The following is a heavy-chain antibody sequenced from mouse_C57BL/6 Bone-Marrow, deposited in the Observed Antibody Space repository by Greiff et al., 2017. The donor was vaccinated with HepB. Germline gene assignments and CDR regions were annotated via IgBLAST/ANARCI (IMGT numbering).Heavy chain of an antibody. CDR3: ARPSSFWYFDV. J-gene: IGHJ1*03. V-gene: IGHV14-2*01. Sequence: DVKLQESGAELVKPGASVKLSCTASGFNIKDYYMHWVKQRTEQGLEWIGRIDPEDGETKYDPKFQGKATITADTSSTTAYLQLRSLTSEDTAVYYCARPSSFWYFDVWGTGTTVTVSS. CDR1: GFNIKDYY. D-gene: IGHD6-1*01. CDR2: IDPEDGET.